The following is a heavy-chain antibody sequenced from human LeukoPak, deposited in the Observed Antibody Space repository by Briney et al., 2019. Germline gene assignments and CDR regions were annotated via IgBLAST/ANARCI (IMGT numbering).Heavy chain of an antibody. D-gene: IGHD3-22*01. V-gene: IGHV3-53*01. CDR1: GFTVSSNY. Sequence: GGSLRLSCAASGFTVSSNYMSWVRQAPGKGLEWASVIYSGGSTYYADSVKGRFTISRDNSKNTLYLQMNSLRAEDTAVYYCARAPPYYYDSSGYLFGEAFDIWGQGTMVTVSS. J-gene: IGHJ3*02. CDR3: ARAPPYYYDSSGYLFGEAFDI. CDR2: IYSGGST.